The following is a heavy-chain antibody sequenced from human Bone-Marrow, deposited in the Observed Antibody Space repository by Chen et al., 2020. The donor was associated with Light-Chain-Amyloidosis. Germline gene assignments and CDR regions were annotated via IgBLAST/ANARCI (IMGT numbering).Heavy chain of an antibody. CDR2: ITPMFATA. V-gene: IGHV1-69*01. J-gene: IGHJ4*02. D-gene: IGHD3-3*01. CDR3: AREGRSGNSNPFDY. Sequence: QVQLVQSGAEVKKPVSSVKVSCKASGGTFSPYAFSWVRQAPGQGLEWMGGITPMFATAHYTQNFQGRVTITADESTSTTYMELRSLRFEDTAIYYCAREGRSGNSNPFDYWGQGTLVTVSS. CDR1: GGTFSPYA.